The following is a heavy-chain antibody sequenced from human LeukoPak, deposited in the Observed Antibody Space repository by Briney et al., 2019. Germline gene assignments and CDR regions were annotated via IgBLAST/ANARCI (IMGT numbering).Heavy chain of an antibody. CDR3: ASVIDSPGYYSS. J-gene: IGHJ4*02. CDR1: SGSSSSYY. D-gene: IGHD3-9*01. CDR2: IYYSGTT. V-gene: IGHV4-59*01. Sequence: PSETLSLTCIVSSGSSSSYYWSWIRQPPGKELEWLGYIYYSGTTNYNTTLTSRVTISLDTSKTLLSLKMRSGTAADTAVYYCASVIDSPGYYSSWGEGTLVTVSS.